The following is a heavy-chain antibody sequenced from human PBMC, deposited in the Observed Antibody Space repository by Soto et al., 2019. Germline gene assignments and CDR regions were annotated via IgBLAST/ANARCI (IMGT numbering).Heavy chain of an antibody. D-gene: IGHD6-19*01. CDR1: GFTFSSYA. CDR2: ISGSGGST. Sequence: EVQLLESGGGLVQPGGSLRLSCAASGFTFSSYAMSWVRQAPGKGLEWVSAISGSGGSTYYADSVKGRFTISRDNSKNTLYLQMNSLRAEDTAVDYCTASSGWYNAFDIWGQGTMVTVSS. V-gene: IGHV3-23*01. J-gene: IGHJ3*02. CDR3: TASSGWYNAFDI.